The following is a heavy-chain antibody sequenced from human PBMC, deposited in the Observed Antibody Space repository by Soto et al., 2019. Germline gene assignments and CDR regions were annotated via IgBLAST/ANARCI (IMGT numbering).Heavy chain of an antibody. J-gene: IGHJ6*03. Sequence: EVQLVESGGGLVQPGGSLKLSCAAFGFTFSGSAMHWVRQASGKGLEWVGRIRSKANSYATAYAASVKGRFTISRDDSKNTAYLQMNSLKTEDTAVYYCTRHAGGYSGYDRQYYYYYYMDVWGKGTTVTVSS. V-gene: IGHV3-73*01. CDR1: GFTFSGSA. CDR3: TRHAGGYSGYDRQYYYYYYMDV. D-gene: IGHD5-12*01. CDR2: IRSKANSYAT.